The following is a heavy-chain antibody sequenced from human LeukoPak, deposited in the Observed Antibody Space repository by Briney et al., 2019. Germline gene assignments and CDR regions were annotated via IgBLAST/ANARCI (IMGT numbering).Heavy chain of an antibody. CDR2: IWYDGTNK. J-gene: IGHJ4*02. CDR1: GFTFSTYG. V-gene: IGHV3-30*02. CDR3: AKSYSYGYDY. Sequence: GGSLRLSCVASGFTFSTYGMHWVRQAPGRGLDWVAFIWYDGTNKYYADSVKGRFIISRDNSKNTLYLQVNSLRLEDTAVYYCAKSYSYGYDYWGQGTLVTVSS. D-gene: IGHD5-18*01.